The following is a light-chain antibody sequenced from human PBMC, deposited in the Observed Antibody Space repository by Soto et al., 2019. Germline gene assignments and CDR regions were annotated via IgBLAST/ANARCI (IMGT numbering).Light chain of an antibody. J-gene: IGLJ3*02. CDR3: SSYAGSYTLV. V-gene: IGLV2-11*01. CDR1: SSDVGRYNY. CDR2: DVN. Sequence: QSVLTQPRSVSGSPGQSVTISCTGTSSDVGRYNYVSWYQQHPDKAPKLMIFDVNKRPSGVPDRFSASKSGNTASLTISGLQAGDEADYYCSSYAGSYTLVFGGGTKLTVL.